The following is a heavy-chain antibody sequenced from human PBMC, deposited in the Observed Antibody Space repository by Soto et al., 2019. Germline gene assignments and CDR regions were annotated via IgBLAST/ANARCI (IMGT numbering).Heavy chain of an antibody. CDR3: ARDRYYYGSESPYWYFDL. Sequence: ASVKVSCKASGYTFTSYVMHWVRQAPGQRLEWMGWINAGNGNTKYSQKFQGRVTITRDTSASTAYMELSSLRSEDTAVYYCARDRYYYGSESPYWYFDLWGRGTLVTVSS. V-gene: IGHV1-3*01. J-gene: IGHJ2*01. CDR1: GYTFTSYV. CDR2: INAGNGNT. D-gene: IGHD3-10*01.